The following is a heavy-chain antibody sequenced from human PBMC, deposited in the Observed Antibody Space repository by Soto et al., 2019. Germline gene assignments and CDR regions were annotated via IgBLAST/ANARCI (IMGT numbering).Heavy chain of an antibody. CDR3: ARQRRGLIVGATHLDY. V-gene: IGHV1-18*04. Sequence: QVQLVQSGAEVKKPGASVKVSCKASGYTFTSYGISWVRQAPGQGLEWMGWISAYNGNTNYAQKLQGRVTMTTDTPTRTADMELRSLRSDATAVYYCARQRRGLIVGATHLDYWCQGTLVTVSS. CDR2: ISAYNGNT. CDR1: GYTFTSYG. D-gene: IGHD1-26*01. J-gene: IGHJ4*02.